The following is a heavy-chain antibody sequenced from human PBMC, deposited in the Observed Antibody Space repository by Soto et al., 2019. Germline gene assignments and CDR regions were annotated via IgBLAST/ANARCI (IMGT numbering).Heavy chain of an antibody. D-gene: IGHD2-2*01. CDR2: ISSNDDK. CDR3: EFLEDCSRTDCYLASFDH. V-gene: IGHV2-26*01. CDR1: GLSPNNGRLG. Sequence: SGPTQAHLTAPRTLTCTVSGLSPNNGRLGVGCFRQPPGKALEWLAHISSNDDKSYSTSLGSRLTIFNDTSSSQVVLTMTNMDPVASATYSCEFLEDCSRTDCYLASFDHWGQGTLVTVSS. J-gene: IGHJ5*02.